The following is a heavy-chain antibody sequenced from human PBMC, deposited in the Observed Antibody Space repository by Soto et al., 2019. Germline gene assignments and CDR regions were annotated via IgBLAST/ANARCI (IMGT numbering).Heavy chain of an antibody. CDR1: GGSFSSGGSFSSGGYS. D-gene: IGHD3-10*02. J-gene: IGHJ4*02. CDR3: ARSPRVTEGRLAWGPKRTTPFYVRSFDY. Sequence: SETLSLTCAFSGGSFSSGGSFSSGGYSWSWIRQPPGKGLEWIGYIYYSGSTYYNASLKSRVTISVDRSKNQFFLKLTSVTAADTALYYCARSPRVTEGRLAWGPKRTTPFYVRSFDYWGRGTLVTVSS. CDR2: IYYSGST. V-gene: IGHV4-30-2*01.